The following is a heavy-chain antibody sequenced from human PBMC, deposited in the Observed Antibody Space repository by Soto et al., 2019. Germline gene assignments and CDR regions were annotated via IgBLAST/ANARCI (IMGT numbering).Heavy chain of an antibody. CDR1: GGPFSSGSYY. V-gene: IGHV4-61*01. CDR3: ASGLDLHGSGSADLNGF. Sequence: SETLSLTCTVSGGPFSSGSYYWSWIRQPPGKALEWIGNINHGGRTNYNPSLKSRAIISEDTSKKEITLKLISVTAADTAVYYCASGLDLHGSGSADLNGFWGQGSLVTVSS. J-gene: IGHJ4*02. CDR2: INHGGRT. D-gene: IGHD3-10*01.